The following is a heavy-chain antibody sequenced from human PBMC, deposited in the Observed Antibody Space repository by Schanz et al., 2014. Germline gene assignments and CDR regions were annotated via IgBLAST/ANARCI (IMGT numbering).Heavy chain of an antibody. D-gene: IGHD6-13*01. CDR1: GFSISSYA. CDR2: ISDSGSYT. J-gene: IGHJ4*02. CDR3: AKVTYNSSWDYFDY. V-gene: IGHV3-23*01. Sequence: EVRLLESGGGLVQPGGSLRLSCAASGFSISSYAMSWVRQAPGKGLEWVSSISDSGSYTGYADSVKGRFTISRDNSKNTLYLQMNRLRAEDTAVYCCAKVTYNSSWDYFDYWGQGTLVTVSS.